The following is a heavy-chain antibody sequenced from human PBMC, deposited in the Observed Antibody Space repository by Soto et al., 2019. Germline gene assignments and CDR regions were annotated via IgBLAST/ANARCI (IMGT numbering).Heavy chain of an antibody. CDR2: ISSSGGST. Sequence: GGSLRLSCAASGFTFSSYAMSWVRQAPGKGLEWVSAISSSGGSTYYADSVKGRFTISRDNSKNTLYLQMDSLRAEDTAVYYCAKVLVEMATTDYYGMDVWGQGTTVTVSS. D-gene: IGHD5-12*01. CDR3: AKVLVEMATTDYYGMDV. CDR1: GFTFSSYA. V-gene: IGHV3-23*01. J-gene: IGHJ6*02.